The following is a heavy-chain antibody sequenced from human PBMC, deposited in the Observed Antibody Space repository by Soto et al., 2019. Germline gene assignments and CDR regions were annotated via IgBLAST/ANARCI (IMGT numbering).Heavy chain of an antibody. J-gene: IGHJ6*03. CDR1: GFTFSSYS. V-gene: IGHV3-21*01. D-gene: IGHD3-16*01. CDR3: ARSLGPPHPYYYYYMDV. Sequence: GGSLRLSCAASGFTFSSYSMNWVRQAPGKGLEWVSSISSSSSYIYYADSVKGRFTISRDNAKNSLYLQMNSLRAEDTAVYYCARSLGPPHPYYYYYMDVWGKGTTVTVSS. CDR2: ISSSSSYI.